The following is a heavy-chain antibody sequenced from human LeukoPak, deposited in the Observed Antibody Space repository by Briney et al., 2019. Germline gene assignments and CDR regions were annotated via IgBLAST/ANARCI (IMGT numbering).Heavy chain of an antibody. CDR1: GGSISSSSYY. Sequence: SETLSLTCTVSGGSISSSSYYWGWIRQPPGKGLEWIGSIYYSGSTYYNPSLKSRVTISVDTSKNQFSLKLSSVTAADTAVYYCARARGYSSLRLWFDPWGQGTLVTVSS. J-gene: IGHJ5*02. CDR2: IYYSGST. V-gene: IGHV4-39*01. D-gene: IGHD5-18*01. CDR3: ARARGYSSLRLWFDP.